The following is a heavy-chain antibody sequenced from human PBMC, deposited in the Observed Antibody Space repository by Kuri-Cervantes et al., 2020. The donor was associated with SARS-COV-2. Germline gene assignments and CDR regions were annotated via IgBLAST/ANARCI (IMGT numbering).Heavy chain of an antibody. D-gene: IGHD4-17*01. CDR1: GFTFSTYS. V-gene: IGHV3-48*01. J-gene: IGHJ4*02. CDR3: ARDEDYAFDY. Sequence: LSLTCATSGFTFSTYSMNWVRQAPGKGLEWVSYISGSSSRIYYADSVEGRFTISRDYAKNSVYLQMKSLRAEDTAVYYCARDEDYAFDYWGQGTLVTVSS. CDR2: ISGSSSRI.